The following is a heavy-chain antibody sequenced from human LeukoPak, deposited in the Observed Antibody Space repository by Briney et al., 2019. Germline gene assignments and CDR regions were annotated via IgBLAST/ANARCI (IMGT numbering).Heavy chain of an antibody. D-gene: IGHD3-22*01. Sequence: GGSLRLSCAASGFTFSSYGMHWVRQAPGKGLEWVAFIRYDGSNKYYADSVKGRSTISRDNSKNTLYLQMNSLRAEDTAVYYCAKDRMVYYYDSSGYCFDYWGQGTLVTVSS. V-gene: IGHV3-30*02. J-gene: IGHJ4*02. CDR1: GFTFSSYG. CDR2: IRYDGSNK. CDR3: AKDRMVYYYDSSGYCFDY.